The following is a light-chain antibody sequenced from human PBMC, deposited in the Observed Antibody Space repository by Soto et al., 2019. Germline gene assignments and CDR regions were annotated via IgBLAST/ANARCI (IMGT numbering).Light chain of an antibody. CDR1: QSVLSSSNNKNY. J-gene: IGKJ1*01. Sequence: DIVMTQSPDSLAVSLGERATINCKSSQSVLSSSNNKNYLAWYQQKPGQPPKLLIYWASTRESGVPDRFSGSGSGTDFTLTISSLQAEDVAVYYCQQYYRTPQTFGQGTKVEIK. V-gene: IGKV4-1*01. CDR2: WAS. CDR3: QQYYRTPQT.